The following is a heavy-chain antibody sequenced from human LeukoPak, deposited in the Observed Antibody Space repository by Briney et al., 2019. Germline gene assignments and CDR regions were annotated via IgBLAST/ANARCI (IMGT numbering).Heavy chain of an antibody. CDR2: VSWDGGSV. CDR1: GFSFDDYS. J-gene: IGHJ4*02. Sequence: GGSLRLSCAASGFSFDDYSMHWVRQPPGKGLEWVSLVSWDGGSVYYADSVRGRFTISRDNGKDSLFLQMKSLKSDDSGLYFCARDRGGNSAGFDSWGQGTLVTVSS. D-gene: IGHD5-12*01. V-gene: IGHV3-43*01. CDR3: ARDRGGNSAGFDS.